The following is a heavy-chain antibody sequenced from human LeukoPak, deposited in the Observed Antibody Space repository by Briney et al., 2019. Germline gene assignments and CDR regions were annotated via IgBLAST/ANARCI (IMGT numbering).Heavy chain of an antibody. CDR1: GFTFSSYG. D-gene: IGHD3-3*01. J-gene: IGHJ6*02. CDR3: ARVVLFGVVIRNYYGMDV. CDR2: ISNDGINT. V-gene: IGHV3-30*03. Sequence: PGRSLRLSCAASGFTFSSYGMHWVRQAPGKGLEWVALISNDGINTYYADSVKGRFTISRDTSKKTLSLQMSSLRAEDTAVYYCARVVLFGVVIRNYYGMDVWGQGTTVTVSS.